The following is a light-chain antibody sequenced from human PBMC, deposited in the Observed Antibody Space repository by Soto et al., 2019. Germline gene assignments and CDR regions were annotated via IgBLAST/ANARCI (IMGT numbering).Light chain of an antibody. CDR3: CSYAGSYTFDV. CDR2: DVS. CDR1: SSDVGGYNY. V-gene: IGLV2-11*01. J-gene: IGLJ1*01. Sequence: QSALTQPRSVSGSPGQSVTISCTGNSSDVGGYNYVSWYQQHPGKAPKLMIYDVSKRPSGVPDRFSGSKSGNTASLTISGLQAEDEADYHCCSYAGSYTFDVFGTGTKLTVL.